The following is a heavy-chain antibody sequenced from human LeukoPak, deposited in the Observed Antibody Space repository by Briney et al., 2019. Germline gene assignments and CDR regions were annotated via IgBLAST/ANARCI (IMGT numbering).Heavy chain of an antibody. D-gene: IGHD3-16*02. CDR1: SGSISGYY. Sequence: SETLSLTCTVSSGSISGYYWSWIRQPPGEGLEWIGYIYYSGRANYNSSLESRVTISVDTSKNQFSLRLSSVSAADTAVYYCARFISRWYFDLWGRGALVTVSS. V-gene: IGHV4-59*01. CDR2: IYYSGRA. CDR3: ARFISRWYFDL. J-gene: IGHJ2*01.